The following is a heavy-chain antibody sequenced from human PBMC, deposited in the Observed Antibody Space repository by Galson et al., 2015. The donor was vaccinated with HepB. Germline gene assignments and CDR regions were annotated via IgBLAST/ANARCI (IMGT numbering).Heavy chain of an antibody. Sequence: SVKVSCKASGYTFTSYGISWVRQAPGQGLEWMGGIIPIFGTANYAQKFQGRVTITADESTSTAYMELSSLRSEDTAVYYCARGRSTIFGGFDYWGQGTLVTVSS. V-gene: IGHV1-69*13. D-gene: IGHD3-3*01. J-gene: IGHJ4*02. CDR3: ARGRSTIFGGFDY. CDR1: GYTFTSYG. CDR2: IIPIFGTA.